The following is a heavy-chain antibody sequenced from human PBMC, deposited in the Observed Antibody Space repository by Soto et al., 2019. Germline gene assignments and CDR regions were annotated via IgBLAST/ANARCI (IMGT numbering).Heavy chain of an antibody. CDR2: INPNSGGT. D-gene: IGHD6-19*01. J-gene: IGHJ4*02. V-gene: IGHV1-2*04. CDR3: ARQGSGWYRTHYFDY. CDR1: GYTFTGYY. Sequence: GASVKVSCKASGYTFTGYYMHWVRQAPGQGLEWMGWINPNSGGTNYAQKFQGWVTMTRDTSISTAYMELSRLRSDDTAVYYCARQGSGWYRTHYFDYWGQGTLVTVSS.